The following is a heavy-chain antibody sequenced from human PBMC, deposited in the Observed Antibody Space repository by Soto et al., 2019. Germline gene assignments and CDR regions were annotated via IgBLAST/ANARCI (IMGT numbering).Heavy chain of an antibody. CDR1: GFTFSNAW. V-gene: IGHV3-15*01. CDR3: TTDAIVGATEFDY. CDR2: IKSKTDGGTT. Sequence: EVQLVESGGGLVKPGGSLRLSCAASGFTFSNAWMSWVRQAPGKGLEWVGRIKSKTDGGTTDYAAPVKGRFTISRDDSKNTLYLQMNSLKTEDTAVYYCTTDAIVGATEFDYWGQGTLVTVSS. J-gene: IGHJ4*02. D-gene: IGHD1-26*01.